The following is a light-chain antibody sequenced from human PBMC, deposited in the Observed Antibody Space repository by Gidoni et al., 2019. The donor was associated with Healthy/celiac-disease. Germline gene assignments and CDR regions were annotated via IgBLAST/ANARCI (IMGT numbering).Light chain of an antibody. V-gene: IGLV1-44*01. CDR3: AAWDDSLNAGYV. CDR1: SSNIGSNT. Sequence: SVLTQPPSASGTPGQRVTISCSGSSSNIGSNTVNWYQQLPGTAPKLLIYSNTQRPSGGPDRFSGSKSGTSASLAISGLHSEDEADYYCAAWDDSLNAGYVFGTGTKVTVL. CDR2: SNT. J-gene: IGLJ1*01.